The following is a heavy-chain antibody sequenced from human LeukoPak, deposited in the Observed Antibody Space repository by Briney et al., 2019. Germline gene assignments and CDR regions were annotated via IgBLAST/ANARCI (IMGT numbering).Heavy chain of an antibody. CDR1: GGSISSSSYY. Sequence: SETLSLTCTVSGGSISSSSYYWGWIRQPPGKGLEWIGSIYYSGSTFYNPSLKSRVTISVDTSKNQFSLKLSSVTAADTAVYYCARQETTPLIFDYWGQGTLVTVSS. CDR2: IYYSGST. D-gene: IGHD4-17*01. J-gene: IGHJ4*02. CDR3: ARQETTPLIFDY. V-gene: IGHV4-39*01.